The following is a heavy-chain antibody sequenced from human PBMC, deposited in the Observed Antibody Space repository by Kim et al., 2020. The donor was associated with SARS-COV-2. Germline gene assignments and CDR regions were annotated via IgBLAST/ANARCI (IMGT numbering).Heavy chain of an antibody. CDR1: GGSISSSSYY. CDR2: IYYSGST. D-gene: IGHD2-2*02. V-gene: IGHV4-39*01. J-gene: IGHJ5*02. Sequence: SETLSLTCTVSGGSISSSSYYWGWIRQPPGKGLEWIGRIYYSGSTYYNPSLKSRVTISVDTSKNQFSLKLSSVTAADTAVYYCARRSAGYCSSTSCYTEAWFDPWGQGTLVTVSS. CDR3: ARRSAGYCSSTSCYTEAWFDP.